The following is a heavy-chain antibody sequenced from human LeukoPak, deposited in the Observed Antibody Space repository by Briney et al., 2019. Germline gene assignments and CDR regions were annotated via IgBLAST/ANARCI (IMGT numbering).Heavy chain of an antibody. J-gene: IGHJ6*02. CDR2: ISWDSGSI. CDR1: GFTFYDYA. V-gene: IGHV3-9*01. D-gene: IGHD3-3*01. CDR3: AKDIWPSFYDFLYYYGMDV. Sequence: GGSLRLSCAASGFTFYDYAMPWVRPAPGEGLGWGSGISWDSGSIGYADSVKGRFTISRDNAKNSLYLQMNSLRAEDTALYYCAKDIWPSFYDFLYYYGMDVWGQGTTVTVSS.